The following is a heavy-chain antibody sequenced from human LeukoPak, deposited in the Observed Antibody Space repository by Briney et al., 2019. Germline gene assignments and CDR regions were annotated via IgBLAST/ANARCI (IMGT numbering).Heavy chain of an antibody. CDR1: GGSISSYY. CDR3: ARELSGGSGSYYDAFDI. J-gene: IGHJ3*02. CDR2: IYYSGST. Sequence: SETLSLTCTVSGGSISSYYWSWIRQPPGKGLEWIGYIYYSGSTNYNPSLKSRVTISVDTSKNQFSLKLSSVTAADTAVYYCARELSGGSGSYYDAFDIWGQGTMVTVSS. V-gene: IGHV4-59*01. D-gene: IGHD3-10*01.